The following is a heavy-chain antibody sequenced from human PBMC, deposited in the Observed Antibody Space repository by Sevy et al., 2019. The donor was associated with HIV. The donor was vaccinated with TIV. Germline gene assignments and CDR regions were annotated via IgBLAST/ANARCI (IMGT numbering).Heavy chain of an antibody. CDR3: VRTSSYGSGNYFDY. CDR1: GYTFTIYG. V-gene: IGHV1-18*01. J-gene: IGHJ4*02. D-gene: IGHD3-10*01. CDR2: ISANSGNT. Sequence: ASVKVSCKASGYTFTIYGISWVRQAPEHRLEWMGWISANSGNTNCAQNLQGRVTMTTDTSTTTAYMELRSLRFDDTAVYYCVRTSSYGSGNYFDYWGQGTLVTVSS.